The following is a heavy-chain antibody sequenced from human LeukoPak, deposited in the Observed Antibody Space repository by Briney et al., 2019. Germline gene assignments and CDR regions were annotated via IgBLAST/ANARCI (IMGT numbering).Heavy chain of an antibody. J-gene: IGHJ6*02. CDR1: GFTFSSYS. Sequence: GGSLRLSCAASGFTFSSYSMNWVRQAPGKGLEWVSSISSSSNYIYYADSVKGRFTISRDNAKNSLYLQMNSLRAEDTAVYYCARAGFSSSWDYYYYYYGMDVWGQGTTVTVSS. D-gene: IGHD6-13*01. CDR2: ISSSSNYI. CDR3: ARAGFSSSWDYYYYYYGMDV. V-gene: IGHV3-21*01.